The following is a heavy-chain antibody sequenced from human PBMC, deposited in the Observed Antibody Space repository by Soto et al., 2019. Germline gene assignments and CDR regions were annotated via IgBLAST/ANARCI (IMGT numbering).Heavy chain of an antibody. CDR1: GVSISNSNYY. CDR3: ARHGSN. CDR2: IYYSGIT. V-gene: IGHV4-39*01. Sequence: QLQLQESGPGLVKPSETLSLTCTVSGVSISNSNYYWGWIRRPPGKGLEWIGNIYYSGITYYNPSLKSRVTISVDTSKNQFSLKLTSVTAADTAVYYCARHGSNWGQGTLVTVSS. J-gene: IGHJ4*02.